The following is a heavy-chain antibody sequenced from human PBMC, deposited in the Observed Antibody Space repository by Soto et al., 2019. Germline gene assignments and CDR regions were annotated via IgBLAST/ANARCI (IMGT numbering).Heavy chain of an antibody. V-gene: IGHV4-31*03. J-gene: IGHJ4*01. CDR3: ARGGYYYENSGQNAYDY. CDR2: IYYGGST. D-gene: IGHD3-22*01. CDR1: GGSISSGGYY. Sequence: SETLSLTCSVSGGSISSGGYYWSWIRQHPGKGLEWIGYIYYGGSTYYNPSLKSRATISGDTSKNQFSLKLSSVTAADTAVYYCARGGYYYENSGQNAYDYWGQGILVTVS.